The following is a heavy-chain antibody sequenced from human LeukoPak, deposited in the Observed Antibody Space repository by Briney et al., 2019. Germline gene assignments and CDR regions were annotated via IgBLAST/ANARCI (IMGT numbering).Heavy chain of an antibody. CDR1: GFTFSSYS. CDR2: ISSSSDYI. J-gene: IGHJ3*01. D-gene: IGHD1-26*01. Sequence: PGGSLRLSCAASGFTFSSYSMNWVRQAPGKGLEWVSSISSSSDYIYYADSVKGRLTTSRDNAKNSLYLQMNSLRAEDTAVYYCARGHSGSYQRTDAFDLWGQGRMVTVSS. V-gene: IGHV3-21*01. CDR3: ARGHSGSYQRTDAFDL.